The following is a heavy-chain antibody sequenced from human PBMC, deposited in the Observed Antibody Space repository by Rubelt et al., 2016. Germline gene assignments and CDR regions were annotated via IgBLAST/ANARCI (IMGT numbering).Heavy chain of an antibody. D-gene: IGHD2-15*01. Sequence: GKGLVWVSRISSDGNNRRYADSVKGRFTISRDNAKNTLFLQMDSLRAEDTAIYYCAKSGCSGGSCYFYYFDSWGQGTLVTVSS. CDR2: ISSDGNNR. CDR3: AKSGCSGGSCYFYYFDS. V-gene: IGHV3-74*01. J-gene: IGHJ4*02.